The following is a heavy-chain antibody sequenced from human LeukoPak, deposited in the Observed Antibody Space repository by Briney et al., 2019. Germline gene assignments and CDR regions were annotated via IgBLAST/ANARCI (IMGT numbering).Heavy chain of an antibody. V-gene: IGHV4-59*01. J-gene: IGHJ6*02. CDR3: ARTGGGGSYYPYYYYGMDA. CDR1: GGSISSYY. D-gene: IGHD3-10*01. Sequence: SETLSLTCTVSGGSISSYYWSWIRQPPGKGLEWIGYIYYSGSTNYNPSLKSRVTISVDTSKNQFSLKLSSVTAADTAVYYCARTGGGGSYYPYYYYGMDAWGQGTTVTVSS. CDR2: IYYSGST.